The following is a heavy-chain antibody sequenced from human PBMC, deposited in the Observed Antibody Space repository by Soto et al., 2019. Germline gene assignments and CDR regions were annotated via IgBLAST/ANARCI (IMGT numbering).Heavy chain of an antibody. J-gene: IGHJ5*02. V-gene: IGHV4-59*01. D-gene: IGHD6-19*01. CDR3: ARGSIAVTYNWFDP. Sequence: QVQLQESGPGLVKPSETLSLTCTVSGGSISNYYWSWIRQPPGKGLEWIGYIYYSGSTNYNPSLKSRVTISVDTSKNQFSLKLSSVTAADTAVYYCARGSIAVTYNWFDPWGQGTLVTVSS. CDR1: GGSISNYY. CDR2: IYYSGST.